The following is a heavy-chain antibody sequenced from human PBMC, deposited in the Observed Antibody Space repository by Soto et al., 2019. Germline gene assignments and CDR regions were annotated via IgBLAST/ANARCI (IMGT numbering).Heavy chain of an antibody. CDR3: ASLPVRYYYGMDV. D-gene: IGHD2-2*01. Sequence: PSETLSLTCTVSGGSISSGDYYWSWIRQPPGKGLEWIGYIYYSGSTYYNPSLKSRVTISVDTSKNQFSLKLSSVTAADTAVYYCASLPVRYYYGMDVWGQGTTVTVSS. CDR2: IYYSGST. J-gene: IGHJ6*02. V-gene: IGHV4-30-4*01. CDR1: GGSISSGDYY.